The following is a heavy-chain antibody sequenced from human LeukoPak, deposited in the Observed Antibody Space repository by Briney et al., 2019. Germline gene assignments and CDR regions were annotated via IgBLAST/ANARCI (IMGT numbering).Heavy chain of an antibody. CDR1: GGSISSYY. CDR2: IYYGGST. CDR3: ARGRDLITMVRGVIMGSFDY. Sequence: SETLSLTCTVSGGSISSYYWSWIRQPPGKGLAWIGYIYYGGSTNYNPSLKSRVTISVDTSKNQFSLKLSSVTAADTAVYYCARGRDLITMVRGVIMGSFDYWGQGTLVTVSS. V-gene: IGHV4-59*01. D-gene: IGHD3-10*01. J-gene: IGHJ4*02.